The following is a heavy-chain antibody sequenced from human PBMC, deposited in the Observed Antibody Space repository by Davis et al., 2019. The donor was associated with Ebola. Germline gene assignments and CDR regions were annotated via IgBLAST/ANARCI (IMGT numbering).Heavy chain of an antibody. CDR2: IYPGDSDT. CDR1: GYSFTSFW. J-gene: IGHJ6*02. CDR3: ARLNVAAAPCGAPEDYYYGMDV. D-gene: IGHD1-14*01. Sequence: GESLKISCKGSGYSFTSFWIGWVRQMPGKGLEWMGLIYPGDSDTRYSPSFQGQVTISADKSISTAYLQWSSLKASDTAMYYCARLNVAAAPCGAPEDYYYGMDVWGQGTTVTVSS. V-gene: IGHV5-51*01.